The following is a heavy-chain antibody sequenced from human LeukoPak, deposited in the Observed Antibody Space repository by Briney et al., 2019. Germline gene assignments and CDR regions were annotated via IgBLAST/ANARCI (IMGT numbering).Heavy chain of an antibody. D-gene: IGHD2/OR15-2a*01. Sequence: SETLSLTCIVSGYSISSGYYWGWIRQSPGKGLEWIGSFYLNGQINYNPSLKSRVTISEDTSKNQFSLKMTSVTAADTAMYFCVREFVTGCNSDTCPSFWFDPWGQGIQVTVSA. V-gene: IGHV4-38-2*02. CDR1: GYSISSGYY. J-gene: IGHJ5*02. CDR2: FYLNGQI. CDR3: VREFVTGCNSDTCPSFWFDP.